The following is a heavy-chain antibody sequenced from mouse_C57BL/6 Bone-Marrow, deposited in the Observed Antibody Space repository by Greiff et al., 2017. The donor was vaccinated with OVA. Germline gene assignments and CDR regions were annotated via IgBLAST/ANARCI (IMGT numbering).Heavy chain of an antibody. D-gene: IGHD4-1*01. CDR2: ISSGSSTI. Sequence: DVMLVESGGGLVKPGGSLKLSCAASGFTFSDYGMHWVRQAPEKGLEWVAYISSGSSTIYYADTVKGRFTISRDNAKNTLFLQMTSLRSEDTAMYYCARRNWDPYWYFDVWGTGTTVTVSS. CDR1: GFTFSDYG. CDR3: ARRNWDPYWYFDV. J-gene: IGHJ1*03. V-gene: IGHV5-17*01.